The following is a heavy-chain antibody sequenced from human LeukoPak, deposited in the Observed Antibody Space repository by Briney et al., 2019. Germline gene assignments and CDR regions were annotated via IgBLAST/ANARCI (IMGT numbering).Heavy chain of an antibody. Sequence: GGSLRLSCAASGFTFSSYSMNWVRQAPGKGLEWVSSISSSSSYIYYADSVKGRFTISRDNAKNSLYLRMNSLRAEDTAVYYCARVGVYSSSSRVRDVPDYWGQGTLVTVSS. J-gene: IGHJ4*02. D-gene: IGHD6-6*01. V-gene: IGHV3-21*01. CDR1: GFTFSSYS. CDR2: ISSSSSYI. CDR3: ARVGVYSSSSRVRDVPDY.